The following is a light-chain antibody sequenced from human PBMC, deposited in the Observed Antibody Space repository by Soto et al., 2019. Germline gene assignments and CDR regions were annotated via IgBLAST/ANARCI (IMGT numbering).Light chain of an antibody. J-gene: IGKJ5*01. V-gene: IGKV3D-15*01. Sequence: EIVMMQSPATLSVSQGETASLSCRASQSAGNFLAWYQQKPGQAPRLLIYYISTRATGIPARFSGSGSGTEFTLTINSLQSEDSAVYYCQQHNQWPITFGQGTRLEI. CDR2: YIS. CDR1: QSAGNF. CDR3: QQHNQWPIT.